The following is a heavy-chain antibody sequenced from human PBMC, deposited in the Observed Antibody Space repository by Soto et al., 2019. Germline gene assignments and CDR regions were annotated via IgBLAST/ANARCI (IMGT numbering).Heavy chain of an antibody. J-gene: IGHJ6*02. CDR3: TTVGSGYSYGHDLGYGMDV. D-gene: IGHD5-18*01. CDR1: GFTFSNAW. Sequence: PGGSLRLSCAASGFTFSNAWMSWVRQAPGKWLEWVGRIKSKTDGGTTDYAAPVKGRFTISRDDSKNTLYLQMNSLKTEDTAVYYCTTVGSGYSYGHDLGYGMDVWRQGXTVTVYS. V-gene: IGHV3-15*01. CDR2: IKSKTDGGTT.